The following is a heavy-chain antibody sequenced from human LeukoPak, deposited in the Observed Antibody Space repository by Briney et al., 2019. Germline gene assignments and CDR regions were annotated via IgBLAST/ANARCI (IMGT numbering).Heavy chain of an antibody. CDR3: ARTQYYYDSSGDAFDI. D-gene: IGHD3-22*01. Sequence: PGGSLRLSCAASGFTVSSNYMSWVRQAPGKGLEWVSVINSGGSTYYADSVKGRFTISRDNSKNTLYLQMNSLRAEDTAVYYCARTQYYYDSSGDAFDIWGQGTMVTVSS. CDR1: GFTVSSNY. J-gene: IGHJ3*02. CDR2: INSGGST. V-gene: IGHV3-53*01.